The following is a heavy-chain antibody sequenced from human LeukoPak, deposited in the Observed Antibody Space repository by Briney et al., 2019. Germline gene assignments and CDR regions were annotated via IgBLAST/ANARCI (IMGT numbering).Heavy chain of an antibody. J-gene: IGHJ6*04. CDR2: IYSGGST. D-gene: IGHD3-10*02. CDR3: AELGITMIGGV. V-gene: IGHV3-66*01. Sequence: PGGSLRLSCAASEFSAGSNYMTWVRQAPGKGLEWVSLIYSGGSTYYADSVKGRFTISRDNAKNSLYLQMNSLRAEDTAVYYCAELGITMIGGVWGKGTTVTISS. CDR1: EFSAGSNY.